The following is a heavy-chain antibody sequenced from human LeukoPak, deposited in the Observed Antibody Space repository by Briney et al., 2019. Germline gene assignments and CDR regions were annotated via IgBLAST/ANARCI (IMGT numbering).Heavy chain of an antibody. V-gene: IGHV4-4*07. CDR1: GGSISSYY. CDR2: IYTSGST. D-gene: IGHD3-10*01. Sequence: ASETLSLTCSVSGGSISSYYWRWIRQPAGKGLEWIGRIYTSGSTYYNTSLKSRVTMSVDTSNNQYSLKLSSVTAATTDVYYCARAVGSGSFQTYYYYMDVWGKGTTVTISS. J-gene: IGHJ6*03. CDR3: ARAVGSGSFQTYYYYMDV.